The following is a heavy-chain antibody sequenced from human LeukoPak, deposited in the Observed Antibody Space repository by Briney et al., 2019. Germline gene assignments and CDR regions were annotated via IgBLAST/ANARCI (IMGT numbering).Heavy chain of an antibody. CDR2: ISYDGSNK. CDR3: ARDLGSGYYYYYYYGMDV. CDR1: GFTFSSYA. D-gene: IGHD3-3*01. Sequence: GGSLRLSRAASGFTFSSYAMHWVRQAPGKGLEWVAVISYDGSNKYYADSVKGRFTISRDNSKNTLYLQMNSLRAEDTAVYYCARDLGSGYYYYYYYGMDVWGQGTTVTVS. J-gene: IGHJ6*02. V-gene: IGHV3-30*04.